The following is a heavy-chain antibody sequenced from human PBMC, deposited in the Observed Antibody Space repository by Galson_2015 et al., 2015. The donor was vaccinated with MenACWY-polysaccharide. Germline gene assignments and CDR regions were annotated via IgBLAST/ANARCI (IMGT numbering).Heavy chain of an antibody. Sequence: SLRLSCAASGFTFSSYGMHWVRQAPGKGLEWVAVISYDGSNKYYADSVKGRFTISRDNSKNTLYLQMNSLRAEDTAVYYCAAQGVTAILAHWGQGTLVTVSS. CDR1: GFTFSSYG. D-gene: IGHD2-21*02. J-gene: IGHJ4*02. CDR2: ISYDGSNK. CDR3: AAQGVTAILAH. V-gene: IGHV3-30*03.